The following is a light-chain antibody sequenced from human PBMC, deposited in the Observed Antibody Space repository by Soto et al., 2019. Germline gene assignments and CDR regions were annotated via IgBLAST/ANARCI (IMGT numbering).Light chain of an antibody. J-gene: IGKJ5*01. V-gene: IGKV2-28*01. CDR2: LGS. CDR3: LQSLQTPPT. CDR1: QSLLHSTGNNY. Sequence: DIVMTQSPLSLPVTPGEPAAISCRTSQSLLHSTGNNYLNWYLQKPGQSPQLLIYLGSNRASGVPDRFSGSGSGTDFTLKINRGEAEDVGVYYCLQSLQTPPTFGQGTRREIK.